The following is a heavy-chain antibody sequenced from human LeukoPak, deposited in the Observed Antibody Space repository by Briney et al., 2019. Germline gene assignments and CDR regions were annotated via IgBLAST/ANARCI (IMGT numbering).Heavy chain of an antibody. CDR2: VNLQGST. CDR3: ARVGPGYSSGWYFDY. CDR1: GGSITNTNY. Sequence: PSETLSLTCGVSGGSITNTNYWTWVRQPPGKGLEWIGEVNLQGSTNYNPSLMGRVAISVDKSENHISLQLTSVTAADTAVYYCARVGPGYSSGWYFDYWGQGTLVTVSS. D-gene: IGHD6-19*01. V-gene: IGHV4-4*02. J-gene: IGHJ4*02.